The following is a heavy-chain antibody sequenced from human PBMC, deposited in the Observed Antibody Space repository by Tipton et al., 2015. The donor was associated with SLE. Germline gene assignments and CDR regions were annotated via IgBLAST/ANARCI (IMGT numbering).Heavy chain of an antibody. CDR2: ISANGGGT. J-gene: IGHJ5*02. V-gene: IGHV3-23*01. D-gene: IGHD1-26*01. CDR3: ARERVGATTWFDP. CDR1: GFTFSNYA. Sequence: SLRLSCAASGFTFSNYAMSWVRQAPGKGLEWVSVISANGGGTDYADSVKGRFTISRDNSKNTLYLQMNSLRAEDTAVYYCARERVGATTWFDPWGQGTLVTVSS.